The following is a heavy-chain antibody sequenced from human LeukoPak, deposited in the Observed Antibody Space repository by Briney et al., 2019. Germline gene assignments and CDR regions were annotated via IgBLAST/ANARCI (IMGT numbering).Heavy chain of an antibody. D-gene: IGHD2-15*01. CDR3: ARIHRYCSGGACYVLDN. CDR2: VYYSGST. CDR1: GGSVSGYY. V-gene: IGHV4-59*02. Sequence: SETLSLTCVVSGGSVSGYYWGWIRQPPGRGLEWIGYVYYSGSTNYNPSFKSRITISVDTSRNQFSLQLNSVTAADTAVYYCARIHRYCSGGACYVLDNWGQGTLVAVSS. J-gene: IGHJ4*02.